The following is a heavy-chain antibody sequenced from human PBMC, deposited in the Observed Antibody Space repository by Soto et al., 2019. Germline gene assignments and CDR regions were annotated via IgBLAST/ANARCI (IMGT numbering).Heavy chain of an antibody. D-gene: IGHD4-17*01. V-gene: IGHV4-59*01. CDR3: ARAGNRDSGCFDP. Sequence: QVQLQESGPGLVKPSETLSLTCTVSGGSISDDYWGWIRQPPGKGLEWIGDIYYSGSTNYNPSLKSRVTISLDRSKNQFSLRLSSVTAADTAVYHCARAGNRDSGCFDPWGQGTLVTVSS. J-gene: IGHJ5*02. CDR1: GGSISDDY. CDR2: IYYSGST.